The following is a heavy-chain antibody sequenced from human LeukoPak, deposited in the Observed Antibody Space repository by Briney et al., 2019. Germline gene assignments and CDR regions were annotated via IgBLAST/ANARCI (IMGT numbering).Heavy chain of an antibody. CDR1: GFTVSSNY. J-gene: IGHJ6*02. CDR2: IYRDGTT. Sequence: GGSLRLSCAASGFTVSSNYMSWVRQAPGKGLEWVSIIYRDGTTYYADSVKGRFTISRDNSKNTLYLEMNSLRAEDTAVYYCAREYCSGGSCYFSMDVWGQGTTVTVSS. CDR3: AREYCSGGSCYFSMDV. V-gene: IGHV3-53*01. D-gene: IGHD2-15*01.